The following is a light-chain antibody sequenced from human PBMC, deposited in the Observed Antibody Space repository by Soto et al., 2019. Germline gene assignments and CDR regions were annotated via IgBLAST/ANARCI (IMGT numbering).Light chain of an antibody. CDR1: QSVSSSY. CDR2: GAS. V-gene: IGKV3-20*01. CDR3: QQYGSSLPT. Sequence: ESVLTQSPATLSVSPGERATLSCRASQSVSSSYLAWYQQKPGQAPRLLIYGASSRATGIPDRFSGSGSGTDFTLTISRLEPEDFAVYYCQQYGSSLPTFGQGTKVDIK. J-gene: IGKJ1*01.